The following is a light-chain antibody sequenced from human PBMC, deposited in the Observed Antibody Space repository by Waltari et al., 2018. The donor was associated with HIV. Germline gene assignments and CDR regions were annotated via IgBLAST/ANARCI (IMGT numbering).Light chain of an antibody. CDR2: EVS. J-gene: IGLJ2*01. CDR1: SSDVGGYNY. CDR3: SSYTSRSVV. Sequence: QSALTQPASVSGSPGQSITISCTGTSSDVGGYNYVSWYQQHPGKAPKLLIYEVSNRPSGVSKRFSGSKSGNTASLTISGLQAEDEADYYCSSYTSRSVVFGGGTKLTVL. V-gene: IGLV2-14*01.